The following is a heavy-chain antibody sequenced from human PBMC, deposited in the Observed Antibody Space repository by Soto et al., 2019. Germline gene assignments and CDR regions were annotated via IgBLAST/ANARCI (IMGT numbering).Heavy chain of an antibody. D-gene: IGHD2-15*01. CDR2: ISGSGGST. CDR3: AKDLGYCSGGSCYPAFDY. J-gene: IGHJ4*02. V-gene: IGHV3-23*01. Sequence: GGSLRLSCAASGFTFSSYAMSWVRQAPGKGLEWVSAISGSGGSTYYADSVKGRFTISRDNSKNTLYLQMNSLRAEDTAVYYCAKDLGYCSGGSCYPAFDYWGQGTLVTVSS. CDR1: GFTFSSYA.